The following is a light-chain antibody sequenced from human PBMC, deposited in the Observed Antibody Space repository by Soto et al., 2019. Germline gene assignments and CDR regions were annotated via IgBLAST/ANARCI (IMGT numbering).Light chain of an antibody. CDR1: SSDVGGYNY. CDR2: AVS. Sequence: QSALTQPAYVSGSPGQSITISCTGTSSDVGGYNYVSWYQQHPGKAPKLMIYAVSNRPSGVSNRFSGSKSGNTASLTISGLQAEDEADYYCSSYTRSSTLVFGGGTKLTVL. CDR3: SSYTRSSTLV. V-gene: IGLV2-14*01. J-gene: IGLJ2*01.